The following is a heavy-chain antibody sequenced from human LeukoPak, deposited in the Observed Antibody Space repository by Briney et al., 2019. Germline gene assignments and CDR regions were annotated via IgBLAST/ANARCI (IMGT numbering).Heavy chain of an antibody. V-gene: IGHV3-74*01. D-gene: IGHD5-18*01. CDR1: GFTFSSYW. CDR3: AKDRGSGKYSYGLRFDY. Sequence: PGGSLRLSCAASGFTFSSYWMHWVRQAPGKGLVWVSRINSDGSSTSYADSVKGRFTISRDNAKNTLYLQMNSLRAEDTAVYYCAKDRGSGKYSYGLRFDYWGQGTLVTVSS. J-gene: IGHJ4*02. CDR2: INSDGSST.